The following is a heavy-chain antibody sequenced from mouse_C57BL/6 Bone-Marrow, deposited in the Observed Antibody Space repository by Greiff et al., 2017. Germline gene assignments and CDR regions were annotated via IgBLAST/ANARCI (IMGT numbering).Heavy chain of an antibody. D-gene: IGHD4-1*01. CDR2: IYPTSGRT. Sequence: QVQLQQPGAELVKPGASVTMSCKASGYTFTSDWITWVKQRPGQGLEWIGDIYPTSGRTNYNEKFKSKAILTVDTSSNTASMQLSSLTSEDSAVFYCARSGPLGRSFDYWGQGTTLTVSS. V-gene: IGHV1-55*01. CDR1: GYTFTSDW. J-gene: IGHJ2*01. CDR3: ARSGPLGRSFDY.